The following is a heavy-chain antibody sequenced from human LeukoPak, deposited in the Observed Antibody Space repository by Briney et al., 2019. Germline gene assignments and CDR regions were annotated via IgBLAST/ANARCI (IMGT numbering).Heavy chain of an antibody. CDR1: GFTFSSYG. CDR2: ISSSSSYI. J-gene: IGHJ5*02. CDR3: AREHAYYYDSSGHNWFDP. V-gene: IGHV3-21*01. Sequence: GGSLRLSCAASGFTFSSYGMNWVRQAPGKGLEWVSSISSSSSYIYYADSVKGRFTISRDNAKNSLYLQMNSLRAEDTAVYYCAREHAYYYDSSGHNWFDPWGQGTLVTVSS. D-gene: IGHD3-22*01.